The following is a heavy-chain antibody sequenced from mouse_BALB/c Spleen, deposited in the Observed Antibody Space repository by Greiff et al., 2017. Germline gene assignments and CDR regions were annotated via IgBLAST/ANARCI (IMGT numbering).Heavy chain of an antibody. Sequence: EVKLMESGGGLVQPGGSLKLSCAASGFTFSSYTMSWVRQTPEKRLEWVAYISNGGGSTYYPDTVKGRFTISRDNAKNTLYLQMSSLKSEDTAMYYCARHGSSYWYFDVWGAGTTVTVSS. D-gene: IGHD1-1*01. CDR1: GFTFSSYT. CDR3: ARHGSSYWYFDV. V-gene: IGHV5-12-2*01. J-gene: IGHJ1*01. CDR2: ISNGGGST.